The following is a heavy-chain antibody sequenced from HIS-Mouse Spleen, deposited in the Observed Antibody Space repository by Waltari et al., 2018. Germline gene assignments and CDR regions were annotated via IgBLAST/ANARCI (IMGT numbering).Heavy chain of an antibody. V-gene: IGHV4-39*07. CDR3: AREIPYSSSWYDWYFDL. Sequence: HLQLQESGPGLVKPSETLSLTCTVPGGSISSSSYYWGWIRQPPGKGLEWIGSIYYSGSTYYNPSLKSRVTISVDTSKNQLSLKLSSVTAADTAVYYCAREIPYSSSWYDWYFDLWGRGTLVTVSS. J-gene: IGHJ2*01. CDR1: GGSISSSSYY. D-gene: IGHD6-13*01. CDR2: IYYSGST.